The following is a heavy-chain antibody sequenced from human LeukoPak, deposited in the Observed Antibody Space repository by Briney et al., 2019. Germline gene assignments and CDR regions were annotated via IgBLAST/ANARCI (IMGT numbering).Heavy chain of an antibody. CDR1: GGSTTSYS. D-gene: IGHD1-26*01. CDR2: IDYSGTT. J-gene: IGHJ4*02. Sequence: SETLSHTCTVSGGSTTSYSWGWIRQPPGKGLEWIGSIDYSGTTYYNPSLKSRFTISVDTSKNQFSLKLTSVTAADTAVYYCARHFDYYGYYFDYWGQGTLVTVSS. V-gene: IGHV4-39*01. CDR3: ARHFDYYGYYFDY.